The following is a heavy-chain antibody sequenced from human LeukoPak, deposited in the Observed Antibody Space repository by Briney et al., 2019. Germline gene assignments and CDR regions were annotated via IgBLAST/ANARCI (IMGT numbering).Heavy chain of an antibody. D-gene: IGHD5-18*01. CDR1: GFTFTNHY. J-gene: IGHJ4*02. V-gene: IGHV3-72*01. CDR3: ARDTATALDY. CDR2: ITNKPSTYTT. Sequence: GGSLRLSCAASGFTFTNHYMDWVRQAPGMGLEWIARITNKPSTYTTAYAASVKGRLIVSRDDSKNSLHLQMNSLKTEDTAVYYCARDTATALDYWGQGTLVTVSS.